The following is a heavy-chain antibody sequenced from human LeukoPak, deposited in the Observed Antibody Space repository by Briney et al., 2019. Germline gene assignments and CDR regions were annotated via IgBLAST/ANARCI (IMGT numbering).Heavy chain of an antibody. V-gene: IGHV1-69*04. D-gene: IGHD3-22*01. J-gene: IGHJ3*02. CDR2: IIPILGIA. CDR3: AREIVVVINDAFDI. Sequence: GASVKVSCKASGYTFTGYYMHWVRQAPGQGLEWMGRIIPILGIANYAQKFQGRVTITADKSTSTAYMELSSLRSEDTAVYYCAREIVVVINDAFDIWGQGTMVTVSS. CDR1: GYTFTGYY.